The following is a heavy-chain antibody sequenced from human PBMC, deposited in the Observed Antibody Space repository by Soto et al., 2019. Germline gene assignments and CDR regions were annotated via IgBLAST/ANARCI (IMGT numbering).Heavy chain of an antibody. D-gene: IGHD3-9*01. Sequence: ASVKVSCKASGYTFTGYYMHWVRQAPGQGLEWMGWINPNSGGTNYAQKFQGWVTMTRDTSINTAYMELSRLRSDDTAVYYCARGKGDDILTGYSPRDYYYYMDVWGKGTTVTVSS. CDR3: ARGKGDDILTGYSPRDYYYYMDV. V-gene: IGHV1-2*04. J-gene: IGHJ6*03. CDR2: INPNSGGT. CDR1: GYTFTGYY.